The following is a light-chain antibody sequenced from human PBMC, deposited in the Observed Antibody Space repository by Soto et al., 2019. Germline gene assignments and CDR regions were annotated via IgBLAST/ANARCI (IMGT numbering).Light chain of an antibody. Sequence: EIVMKQSPATLSVSPGERATLSCRASQSVNSNLAWYQLKPGQAPRLLISGASTRAAGVPARFSGSGSGTDFTLTISSLHSEDFAVYYCQQYNNWPFTFGPGTKVDIK. CDR2: GAS. V-gene: IGKV3-15*01. CDR3: QQYNNWPFT. CDR1: QSVNSN. J-gene: IGKJ3*01.